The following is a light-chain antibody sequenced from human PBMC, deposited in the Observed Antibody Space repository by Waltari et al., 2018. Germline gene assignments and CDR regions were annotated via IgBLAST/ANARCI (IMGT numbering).Light chain of an antibody. Sequence: EIVLTQSPATLSLSPGERATLSCRASQSVSSYLAWYQQKPGQAPRLLIYDASNRATGIPSRFRCRGSGADFTLNSTTLEAEDVAGYYCQEPGNRITFGRGTKGEI. V-gene: IGKV3-11*01. CDR2: DAS. J-gene: IGKJ2*01. CDR1: QSVSSY. CDR3: QEPGNRIT.